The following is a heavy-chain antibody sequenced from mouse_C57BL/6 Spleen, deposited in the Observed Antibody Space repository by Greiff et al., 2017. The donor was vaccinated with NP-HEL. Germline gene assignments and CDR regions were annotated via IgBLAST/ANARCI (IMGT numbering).Heavy chain of an antibody. CDR3: ARTAQATVFDY. J-gene: IGHJ2*01. V-gene: IGHV1-80*01. D-gene: IGHD3-2*02. CDR2: IYPGDGDT. Sequence: QVQLQQSGAELVKPGASVKISCKASGYAFSSYWMNWVKQRPGKGLEWIGQIYPGDGDTNYNGKFKGKATLTADKSSSTAYMQLSSLTSEDSAVYFCARTAQATVFDYWGQGTTLTVSS. CDR1: GYAFSSYW.